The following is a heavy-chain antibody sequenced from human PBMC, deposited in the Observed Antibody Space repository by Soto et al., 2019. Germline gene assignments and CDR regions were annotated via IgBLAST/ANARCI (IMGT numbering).Heavy chain of an antibody. CDR3: ARDPSHSKGEGSGWFDP. CDR2: IYYSGST. CDR1: GGSISSGGYY. Sequence: SETLSLTCTVSGGSISSGGYYWSWIRQHPGKGLEWIGYIYYSGSTYYNPSLKSRVTISVDTSKNQFSLKLSSVTAADTAVYYCARDPSHSKGEGSGWFDPWGQGTLVTVSS. V-gene: IGHV4-31*03. J-gene: IGHJ5*02. D-gene: IGHD3-16*01.